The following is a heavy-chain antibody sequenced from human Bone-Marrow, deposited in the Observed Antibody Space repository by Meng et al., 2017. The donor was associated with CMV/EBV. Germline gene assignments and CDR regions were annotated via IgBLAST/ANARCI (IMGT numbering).Heavy chain of an antibody. Sequence: SETLSLTCTVSGGSISSYYWSRIRQPPGKGLEWIGYIYYSGSTNYNPSLKSRVTISVDTSKNQFSLKLSSVTAADTAVYYCARDKMYYDFWSGYSGYYYYGMDVWGQGTTVTVSS. CDR1: GGSISSYY. V-gene: IGHV4-59*01. CDR2: IYYSGST. J-gene: IGHJ6*02. D-gene: IGHD3-3*01. CDR3: ARDKMYYDFWSGYSGYYYYGMDV.